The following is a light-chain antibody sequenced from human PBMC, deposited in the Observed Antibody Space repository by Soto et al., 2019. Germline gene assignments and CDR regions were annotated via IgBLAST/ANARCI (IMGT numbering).Light chain of an antibody. CDR3: CSYAGNYTYV. V-gene: IGLV2-11*01. CDR1: SSDVGGYNY. CDR2: DVS. Sequence: QSALTQARSVSGSPGQSVTISYTGTSSDVGGYNYVSWYQQHPGKAPKLMIYDVSKRPSGVPDRFSGSKSGNTASLTISGLQAEDEADYYCCSYAGNYTYVFGTGTKVTVL. J-gene: IGLJ1*01.